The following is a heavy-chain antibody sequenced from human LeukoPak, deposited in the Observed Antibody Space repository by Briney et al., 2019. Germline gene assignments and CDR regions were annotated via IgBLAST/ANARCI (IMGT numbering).Heavy chain of an antibody. Sequence: GGSLRLSCAASGFTFSSYGMHWVRQAPGKGLEWVAVIWYDGSNKYYADSVKGRFTISRDNSKDTLYLQMNSLRAEDTAVYYCAREQLERLYFDYWGQGTLVTVSS. CDR3: AREQLERLYFDY. CDR2: IWYDGSNK. V-gene: IGHV3-33*01. CDR1: GFTFSSYG. D-gene: IGHD1-1*01. J-gene: IGHJ4*02.